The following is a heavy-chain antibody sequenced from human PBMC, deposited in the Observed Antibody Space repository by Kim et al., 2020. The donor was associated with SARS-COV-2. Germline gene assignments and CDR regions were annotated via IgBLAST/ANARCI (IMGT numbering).Heavy chain of an antibody. CDR3: ASFGYCSGGSCPNWFDP. V-gene: IGHV1-69*06. Sequence: SVKVSCKASGGTFSSYAISWVRQAPGQGLEWMGGIIPIFGTANYAQKFQGRVTITADKSTSTAYMELSSLRSEDTAVYYCASFGYCSGGSCPNWFDPWGQGTLVTVSS. CDR2: IIPIFGTA. J-gene: IGHJ5*02. CDR1: GGTFSSYA. D-gene: IGHD2-15*01.